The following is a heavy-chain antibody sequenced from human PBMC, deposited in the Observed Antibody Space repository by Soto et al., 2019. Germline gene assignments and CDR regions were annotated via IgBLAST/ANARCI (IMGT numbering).Heavy chain of an antibody. J-gene: IGHJ6*02. CDR2: IIPIFGTA. Sequence: QVQLVQSGAEVKKPGSSVKVSCKASGGTFSSYAISWVRQAPGQGLEWMGGIIPIFGTANYAEKFQGRVTITAGEPTSTAYMELRSPRSEDTAVYYCAHHVTAAGYYNVMDVWGQGTTVPVSS. CDR3: AHHVTAAGYYNVMDV. V-gene: IGHV1-69*12. CDR1: GGTFSSYA. D-gene: IGHD6-13*01.